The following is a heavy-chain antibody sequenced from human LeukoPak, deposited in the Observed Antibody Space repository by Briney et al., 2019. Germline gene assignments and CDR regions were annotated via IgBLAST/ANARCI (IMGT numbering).Heavy chain of an antibody. V-gene: IGHV4-38-2*02. CDR2: IYHSGST. J-gene: IGHJ4*02. CDR1: GYSISSGYY. CDR3: ARGPYELLYYFDC. D-gene: IGHD3-3*01. Sequence: PSETLSLTCTVSGYSISSGYYWGWIRQPPGKGLEWIGSIYHSGSTYYNPSLKSRVTISVDTSKDQFSLKLTSMTAADTAVYYCARGPYELLYYFDCWGQGTLVTVSS.